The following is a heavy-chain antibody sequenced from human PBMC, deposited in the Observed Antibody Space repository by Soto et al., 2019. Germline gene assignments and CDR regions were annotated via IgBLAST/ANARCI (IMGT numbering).Heavy chain of an antibody. CDR1: GGSISSYY. CDR3: ARGGGYCSSTSCYRWFDP. D-gene: IGHD2-2*01. J-gene: IGHJ5*02. V-gene: IGHV4-4*07. CDR2: IYTSGST. Sequence: SETLSLTCTVSGGSISSYYWSWIRQPAGKGLEWIGRIYTSGSTNYNPSLKSRVTMSVDTSKNQFSLKLSSVTAADTAVYYCARGGGYCSSTSCYRWFDPCGQGPLVTVYS.